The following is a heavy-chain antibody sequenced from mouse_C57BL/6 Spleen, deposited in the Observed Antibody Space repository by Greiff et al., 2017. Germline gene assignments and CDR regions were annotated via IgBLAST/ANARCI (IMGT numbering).Heavy chain of an antibody. J-gene: IGHJ4*01. V-gene: IGHV1-54*01. CDR2: INPGSGGT. CDR1: GYAFTNYL. D-gene: IGHD2-2*01. Sequence: QVQLQQSGAELVRPGTSVKVSCKASGYAFTNYLIEWVKQRPGQGLEWIGVINPGSGGTNYNEKFKGKATLTADKSSSTAYMQLSSLTSEDSAVYFCARCLWLRHAMDYWGQGTSVTVSA. CDR3: ARCLWLRHAMDY.